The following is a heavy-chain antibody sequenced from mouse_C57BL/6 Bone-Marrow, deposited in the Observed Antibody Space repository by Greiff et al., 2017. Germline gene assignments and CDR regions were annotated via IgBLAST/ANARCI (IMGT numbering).Heavy chain of an antibody. D-gene: IGHD1-1*01. Sequence: DVQLVESGGGLVKPGGSLKLSCAASGFTFSDYGMHWVRQAPEKGLEWVAYISSGSSTIYYADTVKGRFTISRDNAKNTLFLQMTSLRSEDTAMYYCARDPTVVEPWYFDVWGTGTTVTVSS. J-gene: IGHJ1*03. CDR1: GFTFSDYG. CDR3: ARDPTVVEPWYFDV. V-gene: IGHV5-17*01. CDR2: ISSGSSTI.